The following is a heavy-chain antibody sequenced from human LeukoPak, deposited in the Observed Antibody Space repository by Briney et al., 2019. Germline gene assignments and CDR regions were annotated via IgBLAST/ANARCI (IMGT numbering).Heavy chain of an antibody. CDR1: GGSISSGGYS. V-gene: IGHV4-30-4*07. CDR2: IYYSGST. Sequence: SETLSLTCAVSGGSISSGGYSWSWIRQPPGKGLEWIGYIYYSGSTYYNPSLKSRVTISVDTSKNQFSLKLSSVAAADTAVYYCATYAGAGNFDYWGQGTLVTVSS. J-gene: IGHJ4*02. CDR3: ATYAGAGNFDY. D-gene: IGHD2-8*01.